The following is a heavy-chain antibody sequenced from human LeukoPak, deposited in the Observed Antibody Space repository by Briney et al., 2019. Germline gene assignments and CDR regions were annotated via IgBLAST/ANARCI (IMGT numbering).Heavy chain of an antibody. D-gene: IGHD2-2*01. J-gene: IGHJ4*02. CDR3: ARTRDIVVVPATQPLNDY. Sequence: GASVKVSCKASGYTFTSYGISWVRQAPGQGLEWMGWISAYNGNTNYAQKLQGRVTMTTDTSTSTAYMELRSLRSDDTAVYYCARTRDIVVVPATQPLNDYWGRGTLVTVSS. V-gene: IGHV1-18*01. CDR2: ISAYNGNT. CDR1: GYTFTSYG.